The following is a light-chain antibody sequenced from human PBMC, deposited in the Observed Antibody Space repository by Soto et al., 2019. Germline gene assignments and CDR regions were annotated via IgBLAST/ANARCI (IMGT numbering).Light chain of an antibody. CDR1: QSISSW. Sequence: DIQMTQSPSTLSASVGDRVTITCRASQSISSWLAWYQQKPGKAPKLLIYKATSLESGVPSRFSGSGSGTEFTLTISSLQPDDFAIYYCQQYNSYPLTFGGGTKVEIK. CDR3: QQYNSYPLT. V-gene: IGKV1-5*03. CDR2: KAT. J-gene: IGKJ4*01.